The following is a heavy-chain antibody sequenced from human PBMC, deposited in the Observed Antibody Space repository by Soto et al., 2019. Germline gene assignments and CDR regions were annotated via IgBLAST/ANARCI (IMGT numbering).Heavy chain of an antibody. CDR2: IYHSGST. CDR1: GYSISSGYY. D-gene: IGHD4-17*01. J-gene: IGHJ5*02. CDR3: ARDGTSYGDYEENWFDP. V-gene: IGHV4-38-2*02. Sequence: SETLSLTCAVSGYSISSGYYWGWIRQPPGKGLEWIGSIYHSGSTYYNPSLKSRVTISVDTSKNPFSLKLSSVTAADTAVYYCARDGTSYGDYEENWFDPWGQGTLVTVSS.